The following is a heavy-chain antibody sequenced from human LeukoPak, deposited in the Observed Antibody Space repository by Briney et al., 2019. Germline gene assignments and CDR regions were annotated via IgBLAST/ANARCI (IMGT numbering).Heavy chain of an antibody. CDR1: GYTFTGYY. J-gene: IGHJ4*02. D-gene: IGHD3-16*02. CDR3: ARSPRLGELSLSY. CDR2: INPNSGGT. V-gene: IGHV1-2*02. Sequence: ASVKVSCKASGYTFTGYYMHWVRQAPGQGLEWMGWINPNSGGTNYAQKFQGRVTMTRDTSISTAYMELSRLRSDDTAVYDCARSPRLGELSLSYWGQGTLVTVSS.